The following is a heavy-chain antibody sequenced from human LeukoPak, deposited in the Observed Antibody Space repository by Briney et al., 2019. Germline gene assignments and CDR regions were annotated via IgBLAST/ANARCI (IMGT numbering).Heavy chain of an antibody. CDR3: ARRVGFGAYFYYYYMDV. CDR1: GFTFSDSY. V-gene: IGHV3-11*04. J-gene: IGHJ6*03. D-gene: IGHD3-10*01. CDR2: ITNTGNSM. Sequence: GGSLRLSCAASGFTFSDSYMTWIRQAPGKGLEWVSYITNTGNSMEYVDSVKGRFTTSRDNSKNSLYLQMNSLRAEDTAVYYCARRVGFGAYFYYYYMDVWGKGTTVTISS.